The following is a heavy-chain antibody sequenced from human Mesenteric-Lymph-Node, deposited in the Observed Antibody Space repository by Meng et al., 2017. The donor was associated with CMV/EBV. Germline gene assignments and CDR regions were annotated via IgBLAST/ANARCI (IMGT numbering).Heavy chain of an antibody. V-gene: IGHV4-39*01. CDR1: ISSSRYY. CDR3: ARFYYYDSSGYYPYYFDY. CDR2: ISYSGTT. D-gene: IGHD3-22*01. J-gene: IGHJ4*02. Sequence: ISSSRYYWGWIRQPPGKGLEWIGSISYSGTTYYNPSLKSRVTISVDTSNNQFSLKLNSVTAADTAVYYCARFYYYDSSGYYPYYFDYWGQGTLVTVSS.